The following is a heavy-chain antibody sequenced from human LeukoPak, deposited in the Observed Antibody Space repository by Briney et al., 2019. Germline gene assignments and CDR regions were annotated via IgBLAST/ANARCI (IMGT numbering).Heavy chain of an antibody. CDR1: GGSISDFY. D-gene: IGHD6-19*01. Sequence: PSETLSLTCTVSGGSISDFYWSWIRQPAGKGLQYIGRVSATGSTSFNPSLQSRVTMSVDTSKCQFSLKLSSVTAADTAVYYCAQVTVGGHFDFWGQGILVTVSS. CDR2: VSATGST. V-gene: IGHV4-4*07. CDR3: AQVTVGGHFDF. J-gene: IGHJ4*02.